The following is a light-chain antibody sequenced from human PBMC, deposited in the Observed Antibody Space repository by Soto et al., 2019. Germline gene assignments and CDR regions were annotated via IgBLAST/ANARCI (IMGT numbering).Light chain of an antibody. J-gene: IGKJ1*01. Sequence: EIGMTQSPATLSVSPGESATLSCRASQSIGNNLAWYQQKPGQAARLLIYGATRVTGLPARFSGSGSGTEFTLTISRLEPEDFAVYYCQQYGSSGTFGQGTKVDIK. CDR2: GA. CDR3: QQYGSSGT. CDR1: QSIGNN. V-gene: IGKV3-15*01.